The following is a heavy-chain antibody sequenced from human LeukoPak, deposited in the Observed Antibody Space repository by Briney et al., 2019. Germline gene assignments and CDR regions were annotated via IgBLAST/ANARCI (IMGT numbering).Heavy chain of an antibody. CDR1: GFTFSSYW. D-gene: IGHD1-26*01. CDR3: AKPRDSIVGTTTPTRLATLDI. CDR2: INSDGSST. Sequence: GGSLRLSCAASGFTFSSYWMHWVRQAPGKGLVWVSRINSDGSSTSYADSVKGRFTISRDNPNNTLYLQMNNLRAEDTAVYYCAKPRDSIVGTTTPTRLATLDIWGQGTWLPSLQ. V-gene: IGHV3-74*01. J-gene: IGHJ3*02.